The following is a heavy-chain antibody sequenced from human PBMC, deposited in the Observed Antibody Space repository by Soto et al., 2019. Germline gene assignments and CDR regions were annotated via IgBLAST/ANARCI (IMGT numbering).Heavy chain of an antibody. CDR1: GGTFSSYA. CDR2: IIPIFGTA. CDR3: SADRPDIGVGWWV. Sequence: SVKVSCKASGGTFSSYAISWVRQAPGQGLEWMGGIIPIFGTANYAQKFQGRVAITRDTSTATAYIELTGLTSEDTAVYFCSADRPDIGVGWWVWGQGTTVTVSS. J-gene: IGHJ6*02. D-gene: IGHD2-15*01. V-gene: IGHV1-69*05.